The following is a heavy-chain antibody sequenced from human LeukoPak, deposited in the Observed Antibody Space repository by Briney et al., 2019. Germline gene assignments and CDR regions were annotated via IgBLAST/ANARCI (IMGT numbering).Heavy chain of an antibody. D-gene: IGHD2-15*01. V-gene: IGHV3-30*02. Sequence: GGSLRLSCAASGFIFNTYVMHWVRQAPGKGLEWLAFIRYDGSNKNYADSVRGRFTISRDNTKNSLYLQMNSLRAEDTAVYYCAKDGGSDPDSFDIWGQGTMVTVSS. CDR1: GFIFNTYV. J-gene: IGHJ3*02. CDR3: AKDGGSDPDSFDI. CDR2: IRYDGSNK.